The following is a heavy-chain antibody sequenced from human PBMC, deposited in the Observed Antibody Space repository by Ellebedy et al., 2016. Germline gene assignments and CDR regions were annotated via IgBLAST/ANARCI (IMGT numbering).Heavy chain of an antibody. CDR1: GFTFSSSW. D-gene: IGHD3-10*01. V-gene: IGHV3-74*01. J-gene: IGHJ4*02. CDR3: ARGFEDLVRGLIITRHLDY. Sequence: GESLKISXAASGFTFSSSWMHWVRQAPGKGLVWVSRINSDGRSTSYADSVKGRFTISRDNAKNTLYLQMNSLRAEDTAVYYCARGFEDLVRGLIITRHLDYWGQGTLVTVSS. CDR2: INSDGRST.